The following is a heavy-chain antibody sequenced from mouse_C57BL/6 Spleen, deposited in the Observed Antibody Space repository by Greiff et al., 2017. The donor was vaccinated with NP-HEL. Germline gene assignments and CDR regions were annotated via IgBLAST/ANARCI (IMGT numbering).Heavy chain of an antibody. CDR2: INPSTGGT. CDR3: ARRGNYFDD. V-gene: IGHV1-42*01. J-gene: IGHJ2*01. Sequence: VQLQQSGPELVKPGASVKISCKASGYSFTGYYMNWVKQSPEKSLEWIGEINPSTGGTTYNQKFKAKATLTVDKSSSTAYMQLKSLTSEDSAVYYCARRGNYFDDWGKGTTLTVSS. CDR1: GYSFTGYY.